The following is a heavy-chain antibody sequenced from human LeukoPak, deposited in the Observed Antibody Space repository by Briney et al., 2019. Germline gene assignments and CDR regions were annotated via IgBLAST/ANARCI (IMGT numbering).Heavy chain of an antibody. J-gene: IGHJ4*02. Sequence: GRSLRLSCAASGFTFSSYGMHWVRQAPGKGLECVAVIWYDGSNKYYADSVKGRFTISRDNSKNTLYLQMNSLRAEDTAVYYCARGYPAVGFDYWGQGTLVTVSS. D-gene: IGHD2-15*01. CDR1: GFTFSSYG. CDR3: ARGYPAVGFDY. V-gene: IGHV3-33*01. CDR2: IWYDGSNK.